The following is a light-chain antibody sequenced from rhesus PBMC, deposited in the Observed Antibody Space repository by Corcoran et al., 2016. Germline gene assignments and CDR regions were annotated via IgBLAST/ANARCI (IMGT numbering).Light chain of an antibody. CDR2: AAS. V-gene: IGKV1-44*03. CDR3: QQHYSKPWT. CDR1: QNIYSN. Sequence: DIQMTQSPSALFASVGDRVTISCRASQNIYSNLPWYQQKPGKAPKLLIYAASQLQTGIPSRFSGSGSGTDFTLTISSLQPEDSAAYYCQQHYSKPWTFGQGTKVEIE. J-gene: IGKJ1*01.